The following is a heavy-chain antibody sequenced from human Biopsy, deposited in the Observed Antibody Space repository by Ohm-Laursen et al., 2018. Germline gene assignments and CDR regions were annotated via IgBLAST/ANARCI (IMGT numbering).Heavy chain of an antibody. CDR3: ARVGVGAPSIDYFDS. CDR1: GGSIYNFF. CDR2: IYYSGST. V-gene: IGHV4-59*01. J-gene: IGHJ4*02. D-gene: IGHD1-26*01. Sequence: TLSFTCTVSGGSIYNFFWSWIRQPPGKGLEWIGYIYYSGSTNYNPSLKSRVTISVDRSKNHFSLELSSVTAADTAVYYCARVGVGAPSIDYFDSWGQGALVTVSS.